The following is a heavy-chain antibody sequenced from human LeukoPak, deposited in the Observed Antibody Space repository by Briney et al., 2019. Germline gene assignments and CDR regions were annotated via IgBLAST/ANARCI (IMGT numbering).Heavy chain of an antibody. D-gene: IGHD3-22*01. CDR2: IYYSGST. Sequence: SQTLSLTCTVSGGSISSGDYYWSWIRQPPGKGLEWIGYIYYSGSTNYNPSLKSRVTISVDTSKNQFSLKLSSVTAADTAAYYCASLHSSGYYDYWGQGTLVTVSS. CDR1: GGSISSGDYY. J-gene: IGHJ4*02. V-gene: IGHV4-61*08. CDR3: ASLHSSGYYDY.